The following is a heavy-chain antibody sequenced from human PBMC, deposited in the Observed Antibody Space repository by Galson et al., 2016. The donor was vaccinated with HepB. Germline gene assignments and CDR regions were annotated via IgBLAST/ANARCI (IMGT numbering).Heavy chain of an antibody. J-gene: IGHJ4*02. CDR1: GLTFSNYA. V-gene: IGHV3-23*01. Sequence: SLRLSCAASGLTFSNYAMSWVRQAPGKGLEWVSAISGTRGTIYYADSVKGRFTISRDNAKNTLYLQMNSLRAEDTAVYHCAEGGVGDQTDYWGRGTLVTVSS. CDR2: ISGTRGTI. D-gene: IGHD3-10*01. CDR3: AEGGVGDQTDY.